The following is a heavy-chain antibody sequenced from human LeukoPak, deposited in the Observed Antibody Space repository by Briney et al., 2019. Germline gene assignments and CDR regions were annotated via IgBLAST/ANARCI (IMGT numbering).Heavy chain of an antibody. V-gene: IGHV3-23*01. J-gene: IGHJ4*02. Sequence: RGSLRLSCAASGFTFKNYPMSWVRQAPGKGLEWVSTLSGSGGTTVYADSVRGRFTISRDNSKNTLYLQMSSLGAEDTAMYYCAKDLPNFFDSWGQGTLVTVSS. CDR3: AKDLPNFFDS. CDR1: GFTFKNYP. CDR2: LSGSGGTT.